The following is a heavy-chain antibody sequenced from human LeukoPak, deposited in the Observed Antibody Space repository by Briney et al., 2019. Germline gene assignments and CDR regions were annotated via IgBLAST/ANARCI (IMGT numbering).Heavy chain of an antibody. J-gene: IGHJ6*03. CDR3: ARDYGQQLVKNYYYYYMDV. Sequence: GASVKVSCKASGYTFTSYGISWVRQAPGQGLEWMGWISAYNGNTNYAQKLQGRVTMTTDTSTSTAYMELRSLRSDDTAVYYCARDYGQQLVKNYYYYYMDVWGKGTTVTVSS. CDR2: ISAYNGNT. V-gene: IGHV1-18*01. D-gene: IGHD6-13*01. CDR1: GYTFTSYG.